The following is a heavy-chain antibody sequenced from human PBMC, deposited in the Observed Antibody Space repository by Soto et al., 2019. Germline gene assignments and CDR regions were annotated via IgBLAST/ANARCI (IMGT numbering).Heavy chain of an antibody. D-gene: IGHD2-21*02. CDR1: GLTVSSSY. V-gene: IGHV3-53*01. CDR3: AKDLGPLKLLNYVFYGLDV. Sequence: GSLRLSCAASGLTVSSSYMSWVRQAPGMGLEWVAVIESGGTAHYADSVKGRFTISRDNPNNIIYLQLHTLRAEDTAVYYCAKDLGPLKLLNYVFYGLDVWGQGTTVTVSS. J-gene: IGHJ6*02. CDR2: IESGGTA.